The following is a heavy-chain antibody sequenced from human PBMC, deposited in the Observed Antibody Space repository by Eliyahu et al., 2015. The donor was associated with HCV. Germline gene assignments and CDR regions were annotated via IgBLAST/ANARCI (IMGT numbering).Heavy chain of an antibody. D-gene: IGHD3-10*01. Sequence: QAPGKGLEWVSAISGSGGSTYYADSVKGRFTISRDNSKNTLYLQMNSLRAEDTAVYYCAKGEWFGETYMDVWGQGTTVTVSS. V-gene: IGHV3-23*01. CDR3: AKGEWFGETYMDV. J-gene: IGHJ6*02. CDR2: ISGSGGST.